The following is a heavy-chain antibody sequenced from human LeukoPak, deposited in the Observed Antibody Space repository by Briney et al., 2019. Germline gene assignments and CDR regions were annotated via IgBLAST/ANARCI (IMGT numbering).Heavy chain of an antibody. J-gene: IGHJ4*01. D-gene: IGHD1-26*01. V-gene: IGHV3-20*04. Sequence: GGSLRLSCAASGFTFDDYGMSWVRQAPGKGLEWVCDINWNGGSTVYADSVKGRFTISRDNAKNSLYLQMNSLRAEDTALYYCARDPSGTYNRHFHYWGQGTLVTVSS. CDR1: GFTFDDYG. CDR2: INWNGGST. CDR3: ARDPSGTYNRHFHY.